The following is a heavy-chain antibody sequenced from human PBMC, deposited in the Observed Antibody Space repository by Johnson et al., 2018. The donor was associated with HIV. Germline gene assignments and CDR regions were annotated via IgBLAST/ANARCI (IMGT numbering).Heavy chain of an antibody. Sequence: VQLVESGGGVVRPGGSLRLSCAASGFTFDDYGMTWVRQAPGKGLEWVCGITWNGGTTGYADSVKGRFPMSRDHANHSLYLQMNSLRAEDTALYFCARGGYCVDGSCRHGNAFDIWGQGTMVTVSS. D-gene: IGHD2-15*01. V-gene: IGHV3-20*04. CDR1: GFTFDDYG. CDR2: ITWNGGTT. CDR3: ARGGYCVDGSCRHGNAFDI. J-gene: IGHJ3*02.